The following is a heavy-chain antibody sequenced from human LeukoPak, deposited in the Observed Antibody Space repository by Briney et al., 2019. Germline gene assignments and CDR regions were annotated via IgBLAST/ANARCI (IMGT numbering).Heavy chain of an antibody. D-gene: IGHD2-21*02. V-gene: IGHV4-38-2*02. Sequence: SETLSLTCAVSDYSISSAYYWGWIRQPPGKGLEWIGSIYHSGSTDYNPSLKSRVTISVDTSKNQFSLKLRSVTAADTAVYYCARDQAYCGGDCYFDYWGQGTLVTVSS. CDR3: ARDQAYCGGDCYFDY. CDR1: DYSISSAYY. J-gene: IGHJ4*02. CDR2: IYHSGST.